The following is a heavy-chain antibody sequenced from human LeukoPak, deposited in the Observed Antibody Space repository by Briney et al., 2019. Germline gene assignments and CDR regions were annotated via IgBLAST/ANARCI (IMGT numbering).Heavy chain of an antibody. Sequence: GGSLRLSCAASGFTFDDYAMHWVRQAPGKGPEWVSGISWNSGSIGYADSVKGRFTISRDNAKNSLYLQMNSLRAEDTALYYCAKGKGCSSTSCYSYYYYGMDVWGQGTTVTVSS. CDR3: AKGKGCSSTSCYSYYYYGMDV. CDR1: GFTFDDYA. D-gene: IGHD2-2*01. CDR2: ISWNSGSI. J-gene: IGHJ6*02. V-gene: IGHV3-9*01.